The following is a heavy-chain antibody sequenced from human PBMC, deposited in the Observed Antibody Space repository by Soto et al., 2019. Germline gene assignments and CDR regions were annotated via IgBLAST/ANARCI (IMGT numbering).Heavy chain of an antibody. J-gene: IGHJ3*02. CDR2: FDPEDGET. D-gene: IGHD7-27*01. CDR1: GYTLTELS. V-gene: IGHV1-24*01. CDR3: ATEGGTGDLWALDI. Sequence: ASVKVSCKVSGYTLTELSMHWVRQAPGKGLEWMGGFDPEDGETIYAQKFRGRVTMTEDISTDTAYMELISLRSEDTAVYYCATEGGTGDLWALDIWGQGTMVTVSS.